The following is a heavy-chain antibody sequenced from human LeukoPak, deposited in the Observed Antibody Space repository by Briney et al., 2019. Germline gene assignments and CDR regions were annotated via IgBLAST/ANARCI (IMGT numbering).Heavy chain of an antibody. CDR1: GYTFTHYG. J-gene: IGHJ6*02. Sequence: GASVKVSCKASGYTFTHYGISWVRQAPGQGLEWMGWISAYNGNTYYEQKVQGRVTMTTDTSTTTAYMELRSLRSDDTAVYYCATTRSYNWNDRSMDVWGQGTTVTVSS. V-gene: IGHV1-18*01. CDR2: ISAYNGNT. CDR3: ATTRSYNWNDRSMDV. D-gene: IGHD1-20*01.